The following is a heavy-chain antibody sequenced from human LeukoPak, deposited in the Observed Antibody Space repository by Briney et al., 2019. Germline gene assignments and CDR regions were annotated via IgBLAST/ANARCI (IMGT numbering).Heavy chain of an antibody. V-gene: IGHV3-48*01. CDR2: ISSSSSTI. CDR1: GFTFSSYS. J-gene: IGHJ3*02. CDR3: ARDLPHDYGDYVGAFDI. Sequence: TGGSLRLSCAASGFTFSSYSMNWVRQAPGKGLEWVSYISSSSSTIYYADSVKGRFTISRDNAKNSLYLQMNSLRAEDTAVYYRARDLPHDYGDYVGAFDIWGQGTMVTVSS. D-gene: IGHD4-17*01.